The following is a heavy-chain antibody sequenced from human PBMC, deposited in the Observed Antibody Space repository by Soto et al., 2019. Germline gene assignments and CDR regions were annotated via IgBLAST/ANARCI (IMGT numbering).Heavy chain of an antibody. CDR3: TMPRIDYYCYYGMDV. CDR1: GFTFSNYW. J-gene: IGHJ6*02. CDR2: IKQDGSEK. Sequence: GGSLRLSCAASGFTFSNYWMSWVRQAPGKGLEWVANIKQDGSEKYYVNSVKGRFTMSRDNPKNSLYLQMNSLRAEETAVYYCTMPRIDYYCYYGMDVWGQGATVTVSS. V-gene: IGHV3-7*01.